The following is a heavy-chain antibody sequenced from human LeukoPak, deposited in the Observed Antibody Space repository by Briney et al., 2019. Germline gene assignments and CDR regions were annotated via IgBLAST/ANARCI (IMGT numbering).Heavy chain of an antibody. D-gene: IGHD4-17*01. CDR1: GYTFTGYY. V-gene: IGHV1-2*02. CDR2: INPNSGGT. Sequence: ASVEVSCKASGYTFTGYYMHWVRQATGQGLEWMGWINPNSGGTNYAQKFQGRVTMTRDTSISTAYMELSRLRSDDTAVYYCARDKSHDYGDYDYWGQGTLVTVSS. J-gene: IGHJ4*02. CDR3: ARDKSHDYGDYDY.